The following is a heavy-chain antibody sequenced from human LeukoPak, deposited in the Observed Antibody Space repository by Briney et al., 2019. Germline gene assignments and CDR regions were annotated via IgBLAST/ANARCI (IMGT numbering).Heavy chain of an antibody. CDR2: IIPIFGTA. V-gene: IGHV1-69*13. CDR3: ARAVRMLRYFDWLSQYYYYGMDV. Sequence: ASVKVSCKASGGTFSSYAISWVRQAPGQGLEWMGGIIPIFGTANYAQKFQGRVTITADESTSTAYMELSSLRSEDTAVYYCARAVRMLRYFDWLSQYYYYGMDVWGQRTTVTVSS. D-gene: IGHD3-9*01. CDR1: GGTFSSYA. J-gene: IGHJ6*02.